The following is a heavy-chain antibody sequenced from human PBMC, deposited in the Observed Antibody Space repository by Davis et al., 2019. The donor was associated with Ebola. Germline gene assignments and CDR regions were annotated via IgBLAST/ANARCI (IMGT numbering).Heavy chain of an antibody. J-gene: IGHJ4*02. CDR3: AREEFITGTQGY. V-gene: IGHV3-53*01. D-gene: IGHD1-7*01. CDR2: FYSGGNT. CDR1: GLTASSDY. Sequence: PGGSLRPSCAASGLTASSDYMSWVRQAPGKGLEWVSVFYSGGNTYYADSVKGRFTISRDSSKNTLYLQMKNLRAEDTALYYCAREEFITGTQGYWGQGTLVTVSS.